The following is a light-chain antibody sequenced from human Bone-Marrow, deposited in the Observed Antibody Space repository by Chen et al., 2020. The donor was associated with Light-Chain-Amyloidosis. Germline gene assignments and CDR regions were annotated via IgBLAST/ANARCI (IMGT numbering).Light chain of an antibody. CDR1: NIGRKS. CDR3: LVWDVNSAHVI. J-gene: IGLJ2*01. CDR2: DDS. V-gene: IGLV3-21*02. Sequence: SYVLTQPPPVSVATGQTARITCGGDNIGRKSVHWYQQKSGQAPVLVVQDDSDRPSGIPERFSGSNSGNRAALTISRVEAGDEADYYCLVWDVNSAHVIFGGGTKLTVL.